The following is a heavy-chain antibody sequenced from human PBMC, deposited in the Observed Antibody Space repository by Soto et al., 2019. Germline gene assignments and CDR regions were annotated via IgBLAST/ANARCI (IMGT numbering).Heavy chain of an antibody. CDR3: ARSGDNYNLLDY. Sequence: GGSLRLSCEGSGFTFSDYYMSWVRQAPGKGLEWISYSSNSGTFTKYADSVKGRFSISRDNTKNLLFLQMNSLRAEDTALYYCARSGDNYNLLDYWGQGTPVTVSS. CDR2: SSNSGTFT. CDR1: GFTFSDYY. J-gene: IGHJ4*02. V-gene: IGHV3-11*06. D-gene: IGHD1-1*01.